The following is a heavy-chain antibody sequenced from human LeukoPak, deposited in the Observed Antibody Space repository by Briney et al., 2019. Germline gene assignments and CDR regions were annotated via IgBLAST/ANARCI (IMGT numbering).Heavy chain of an antibody. CDR1: GFTFSSCA. J-gene: IGHJ2*01. V-gene: IGHV3-30-3*01. Sequence: GRSLRLSCAASGFTFSSCAMHWVRQAPGKGLEWVAFISYDGSNKYYADSVKGRFTISRDNSKNTLYLQMNSLRAEDTAVYYCARDRDYYDSSGYFDLWGRGTLVTVSS. CDR2: ISYDGSNK. CDR3: ARDRDYYDSSGYFDL. D-gene: IGHD3-22*01.